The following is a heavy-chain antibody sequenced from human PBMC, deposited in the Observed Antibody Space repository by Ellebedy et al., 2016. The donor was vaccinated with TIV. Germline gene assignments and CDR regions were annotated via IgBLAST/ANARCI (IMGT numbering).Heavy chain of an antibody. V-gene: IGHV4-31*03. CDR3: ARAMEWEQLLLDY. Sequence: SETLSLXCTVSGGSISSGGYYWSWIRQHPGKGLEWIGYIYYSGSTYYNPSLKSRVTISVDTSKNQFSLKLSSVTAADTAVYYCARAMEWEQLLLDYWGQGTLVTVSS. CDR1: GGSISSGGYY. D-gene: IGHD1-26*01. CDR2: IYYSGST. J-gene: IGHJ4*02.